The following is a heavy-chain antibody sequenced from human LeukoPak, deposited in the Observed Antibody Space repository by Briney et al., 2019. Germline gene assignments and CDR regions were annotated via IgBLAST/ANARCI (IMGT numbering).Heavy chain of an antibody. CDR3: ARVIYDSSGYYPNWFDP. J-gene: IGHJ5*02. D-gene: IGHD3-22*01. V-gene: IGHV4-39*07. Sequence: PSETLSLTCTISGGSISSSSYYWGWIRQPPGKGLEWIGSIYYSGSTYYNPSLKSRVTISVDTSKNQFSLKLSSVTAADTAVYYCARVIYDSSGYYPNWFDPWGQGTLVTVSS. CDR2: IYYSGST. CDR1: GGSISSSSYY.